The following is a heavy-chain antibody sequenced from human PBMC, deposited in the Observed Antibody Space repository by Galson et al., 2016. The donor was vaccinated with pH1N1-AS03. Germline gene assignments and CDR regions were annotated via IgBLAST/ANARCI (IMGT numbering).Heavy chain of an antibody. J-gene: IGHJ3*02. Sequence: QSGAEVKKPGESLKISCKGSGYKFTSYWIAWVRQMPGKGLEWMGIIYPGDADTRYSPSFQGQVTISVDKSNSTAYLQRNSLKASDTAIYYCSSRQLGMGVEIWGQGTMVTVSS. CDR2: IYPGDADT. CDR1: GYKFTSYW. CDR3: SSRQLGMGVEI. V-gene: IGHV5-51*03. D-gene: IGHD7-27*01.